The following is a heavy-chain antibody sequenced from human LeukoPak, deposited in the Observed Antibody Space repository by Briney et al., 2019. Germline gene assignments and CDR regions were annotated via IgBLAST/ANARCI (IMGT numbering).Heavy chain of an antibody. Sequence: PGGSLRLSCAASGFTFSSYAMSWVRQAPGKGLEWVSAISGSGGSTYYADSVKGRFTISRDNSKNTLYLQMNSLRAEDTAVYYCAKVPLPHCSGGSCYPRSYYYYGMDVWGQGTTVTVSS. CDR1: GFTFSSYA. J-gene: IGHJ6*02. CDR3: AKVPLPHCSGGSCYPRSYYYYGMDV. V-gene: IGHV3-23*01. CDR2: ISGSGGST. D-gene: IGHD2-15*01.